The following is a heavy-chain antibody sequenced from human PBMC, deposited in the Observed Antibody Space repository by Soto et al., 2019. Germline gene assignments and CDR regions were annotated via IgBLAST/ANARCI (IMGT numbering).Heavy chain of an antibody. Sequence: GGSLRLSCAASGFNFSVYWMHWVRQAPGKGLVWVSRINSDGSYASSADSVKGRLTISRDNAKNTLYLQLNSLRAEDTAVYYCARGGAYGDYRSDYWGQGTLVTVSS. D-gene: IGHD4-17*01. CDR2: INSDGSYA. CDR3: ARGGAYGDYRSDY. J-gene: IGHJ4*02. CDR1: GFNFSVYW. V-gene: IGHV3-74*01.